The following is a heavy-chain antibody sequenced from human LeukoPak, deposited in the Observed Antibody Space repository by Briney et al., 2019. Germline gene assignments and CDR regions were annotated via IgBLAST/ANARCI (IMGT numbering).Heavy chain of an antibody. CDR1: GFTFSTYW. CDR2: IKPDGGEK. J-gene: IGHJ3*01. CDR3: ARGLFVQS. D-gene: IGHD3-16*02. V-gene: IGHV3-7*01. Sequence: PGGSLRLSCAASGFTFSTYWMSWVRQAPGKGLEWVANIKPDGGEKSYVDSVKGRFTISRDNAKNSLYLQMNSLRAEDTAVYYCARGLFVQSWGQGTMVTVSS.